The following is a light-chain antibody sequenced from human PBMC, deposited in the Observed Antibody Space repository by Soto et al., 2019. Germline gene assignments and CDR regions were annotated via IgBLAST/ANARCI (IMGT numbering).Light chain of an antibody. Sequence: EIVLTQSPGTLSLSPGERATLSCRASQSVSSNYLAWYQQKPGQAPRLLMYGASSRATGIPDRFSGSGSGTDFTLTISSLEPEDFALYYCQQYGGSPNTFGQGTNLEIK. J-gene: IGKJ2*01. V-gene: IGKV3-20*01. CDR1: QSVSSNY. CDR2: GAS. CDR3: QQYGGSPNT.